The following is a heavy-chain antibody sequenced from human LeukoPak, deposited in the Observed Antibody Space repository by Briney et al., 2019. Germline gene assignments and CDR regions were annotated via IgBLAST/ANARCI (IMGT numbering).Heavy chain of an antibody. Sequence: GGSLRLSCAASGFTFSSYGMHWVRQAPGKGLEWVAFIRYDGSNKYYADSVKGRFTISRDNSKNTVYLQMNSLRAEDTAMYYCAKDLLLDVKYYYYYMDVWGKGTTVIVSS. J-gene: IGHJ6*03. D-gene: IGHD2/OR15-2a*01. CDR2: IRYDGSNK. CDR3: AKDLLLDVKYYYYYMDV. V-gene: IGHV3-30*02. CDR1: GFTFSSYG.